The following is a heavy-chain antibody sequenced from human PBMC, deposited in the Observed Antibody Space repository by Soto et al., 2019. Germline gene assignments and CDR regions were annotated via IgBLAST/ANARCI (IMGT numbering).Heavy chain of an antibody. V-gene: IGHV4-34*01. D-gene: IGHD3-22*01. CDR2: INHSGST. CDR1: GGSFSGYY. Sequence: SETLSLTCAVYGGSFSGYYWSWIRQPPGKGLEWIGEINHSGSTNYNPSLKSRVTISVDTSKNQFSLKLSSVTAADTAVYYCARGRYYDSSGYYRYWGQGTLVTVS. J-gene: IGHJ4*02. CDR3: ARGRYYDSSGYYRY.